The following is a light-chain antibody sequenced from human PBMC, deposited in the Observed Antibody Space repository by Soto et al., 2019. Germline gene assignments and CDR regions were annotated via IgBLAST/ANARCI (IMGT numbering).Light chain of an antibody. CDR1: QGISNF. V-gene: IGKV1-27*01. Sequence: DIQMTQSPSSLSASVGDRVTLTCRASQGISNFLAWYQQKPGKVPKLLIYAASTLQSGVPSRFSGSGSGTDLTLTISTLQTEDVATYYCQQCRSASCTFGQGTKVEIK. CDR3: QQCRSASCT. J-gene: IGKJ1*01. CDR2: AAS.